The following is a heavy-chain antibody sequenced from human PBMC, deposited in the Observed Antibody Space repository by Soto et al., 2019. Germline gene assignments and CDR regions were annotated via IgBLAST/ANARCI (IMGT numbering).Heavy chain of an antibody. Sequence: EVQLAESGGGMVQPGVSLRLSCVASGFTFSSYDMHWVRQAPGKGLEYVSSISSNGGTTYYGNSVKGRFTISRDNSKNTLYLQMGSLRAEDIAVYYCVRRVSGNYDYWGQGTLVTVSS. CDR1: GFTFSSYD. V-gene: IGHV3-64*01. J-gene: IGHJ4*02. CDR2: ISSNGGTT. CDR3: VRRVSGNYDY. D-gene: IGHD1-7*01.